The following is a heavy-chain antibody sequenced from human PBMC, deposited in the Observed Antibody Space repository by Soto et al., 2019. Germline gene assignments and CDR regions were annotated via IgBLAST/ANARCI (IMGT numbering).Heavy chain of an antibody. J-gene: IGHJ4*02. CDR3: ATDRALGATLGAIDF. CDR2: ISYDGTYR. Sequence: QAQLVESGGGVVQPGRSLRLYCAASGFTFSNIAMHWVRQAPGKGLEWVAAISYDGTYRPYADFARGRFTISRDNSQKTLYLQMNSLRLEDTALYYCATDRALGATLGAIDFWGQGTLVTVSS. V-gene: IGHV3-30-3*01. D-gene: IGHD1-26*01. CDR1: GFTFSNIA.